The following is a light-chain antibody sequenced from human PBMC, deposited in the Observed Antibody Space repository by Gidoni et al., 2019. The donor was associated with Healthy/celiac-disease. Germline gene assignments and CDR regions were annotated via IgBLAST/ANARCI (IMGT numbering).Light chain of an antibody. Sequence: DIQMTQSPSSLSASVGDRVTITCPASRVLGNYLNWYQQKPGKATKLLIYDASNLETGVPSRFSGSGSGTDFPFPISSLQPEDIASYYCQQYDNLPITFGQGTRLEIK. CDR3: QQYDNLPIT. V-gene: IGKV1-33*01. CDR1: RVLGNY. J-gene: IGKJ5*01. CDR2: DAS.